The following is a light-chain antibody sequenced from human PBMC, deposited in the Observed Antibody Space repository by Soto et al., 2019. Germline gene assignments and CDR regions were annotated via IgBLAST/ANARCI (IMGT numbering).Light chain of an antibody. CDR2: GAS. CDR3: QQYGSSPPT. V-gene: IGKV3-20*01. Sequence: EIVLTQSPGTLSLSPGERATLSCRASQSVSSSYLTWYQQKPGQAPRLLIYGASSRATGIPDRFSGSGSGTDFTLIISRLEPEDFALYYCQQYGSSPPTFGQGTKVEIK. J-gene: IGKJ1*01. CDR1: QSVSSSY.